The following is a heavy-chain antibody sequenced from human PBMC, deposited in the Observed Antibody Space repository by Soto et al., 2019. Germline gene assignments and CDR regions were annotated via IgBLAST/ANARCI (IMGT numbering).Heavy chain of an antibody. Sequence: SQNLSLTCAMSVGSVSSNSAAWSWISQSPSRGLEWLGRTYYRSKWYNDYAVSVKSRITINPDTSKNQFSLQLNSVTPEDTAVYYCARVGGTNPSGMDVWGQGTTVTVSS. D-gene: IGHD1-7*01. J-gene: IGHJ6*02. CDR1: VGSVSSNSAA. CDR3: ARVGGTNPSGMDV. CDR2: TYYRSKWYN. V-gene: IGHV6-1*01.